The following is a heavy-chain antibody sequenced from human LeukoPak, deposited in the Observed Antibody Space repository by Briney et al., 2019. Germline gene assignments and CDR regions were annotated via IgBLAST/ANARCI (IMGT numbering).Heavy chain of an antibody. CDR3: ASVRRDSSGYYLHFDY. V-gene: IGHV1-46*01. CDR2: INPSCGST. D-gene: IGHD3-22*01. CDR1: GYTFTSYY. Sequence: ASVKVSFKASGYTFTSYYMHWVRESPGQGLEWMGVINPSCGSTSYAQKFQGRVTMNRDTSTSTVYMALSRLRSADTGVYYCASVRRDSSGYYLHFDYWGQETLVTVSS. J-gene: IGHJ4*02.